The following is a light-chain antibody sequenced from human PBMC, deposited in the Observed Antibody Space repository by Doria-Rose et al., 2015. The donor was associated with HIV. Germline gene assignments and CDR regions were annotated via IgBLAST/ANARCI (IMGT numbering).Light chain of an antibody. V-gene: IGKV3-20*01. CDR2: DGS. CDR1: QSFSSTY. J-gene: IGKJ1*01. Sequence: DIVMTQSSGTLSLSPGERATLSCRASQSFSSTYLAWYQQKPGQAPSLLIYDGSTRATGTEPVWDASGPGGSIIDEETGSSRYRLAIPINRLEPEDFALYYCHQYGTSWTFGQGTKVEI. CDR3: HQYGTSWT.